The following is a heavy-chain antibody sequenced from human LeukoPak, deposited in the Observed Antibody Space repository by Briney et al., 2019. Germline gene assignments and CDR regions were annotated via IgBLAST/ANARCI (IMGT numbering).Heavy chain of an antibody. J-gene: IGHJ4*02. CDR3: ARIDRAVAGTIDY. CDR1: GGSISSYF. Sequence: SETLSLTCTVSGGSISSYFWSWIRQPPGKGLEWIGYIHYSGSTNYNPSLKSRVTMSVDTSKNQFSLKLSSVTAADTAVYYCARIDRAVAGTIDYWGQGTLVTVSS. D-gene: IGHD6-19*01. V-gene: IGHV4-59*08. CDR2: IHYSGST.